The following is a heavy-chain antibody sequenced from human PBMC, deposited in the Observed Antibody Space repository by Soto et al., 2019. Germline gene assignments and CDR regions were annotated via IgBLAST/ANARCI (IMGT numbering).Heavy chain of an antibody. CDR1: GFPFTNYW. V-gene: IGHV3-74*01. CDR2: ISPDGSDV. D-gene: IGHD3-16*01. Sequence: QVVESGGGLVPPGGSLRLSCAASGFPFTNYWMNWVRQTPGKGLMWVSRISPDGSDVGYADSVEGRFTVSRDKAKNTLYLQMHSLRAEETAMYYCACWGHICPVAPRDFDRWGQGTLVTVSS. CDR3: ACWGHICPVAPRDFDR. J-gene: IGHJ4*02.